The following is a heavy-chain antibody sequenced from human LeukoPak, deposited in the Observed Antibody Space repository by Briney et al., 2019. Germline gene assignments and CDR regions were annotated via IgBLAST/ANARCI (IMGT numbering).Heavy chain of an antibody. CDR1: GYSFTSYD. V-gene: IGHV1-8*02. D-gene: IGHD4-23*01. Sequence: GASVKVSCKASGYSFTSYDINWVRQATGQGLEWIGWMNPNSGDADYTQKFKGRVTFTRDTSTRTAHMELSSLGSEDTAVYYCARSNFGGNVHFDYWGQGTLVTVSS. CDR2: MNPNSGDA. CDR3: ARSNFGGNVHFDY. J-gene: IGHJ4*02.